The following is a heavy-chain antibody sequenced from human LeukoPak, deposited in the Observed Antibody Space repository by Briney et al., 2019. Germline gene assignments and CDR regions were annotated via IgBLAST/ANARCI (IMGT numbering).Heavy chain of an antibody. CDR3: ARNTDYYDSSGYYHSDAFDI. Sequence: KPSETLSLTCTVSGGSISSYYWSWIRQPLGKGLEWIGYIYYSGSTNYSPSLKSRVTISVDTSKNQFSLKLSSVTAADTAVYYCARNTDYYDSSGYYHSDAFDIWGQGTMVTVSS. CDR1: GGSISSYY. V-gene: IGHV4-59*01. J-gene: IGHJ3*02. CDR2: IYYSGST. D-gene: IGHD3-22*01.